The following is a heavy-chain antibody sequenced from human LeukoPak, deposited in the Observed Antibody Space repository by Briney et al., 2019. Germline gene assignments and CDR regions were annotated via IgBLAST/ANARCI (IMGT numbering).Heavy chain of an antibody. CDR1: GGSISSYY. D-gene: IGHD5-12*01. CDR2: IYHSGST. J-gene: IGHJ3*02. Sequence: SETLSLTCTVSGGSISSYYWGWIRQPPGKGLEWIGSIYHSGSTYYNPSLKSRVTISVDTSKNQFSLELNSVIAADTAVYYCARQVATKGEWAFDIWGQGTLVTVSS. V-gene: IGHV4-38-2*02. CDR3: ARQVATKGEWAFDI.